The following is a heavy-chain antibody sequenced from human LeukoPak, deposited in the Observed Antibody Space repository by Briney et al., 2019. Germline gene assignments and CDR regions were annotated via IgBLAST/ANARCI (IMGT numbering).Heavy chain of an antibody. V-gene: IGHV3-30*01. J-gene: IGHJ4*02. D-gene: IGHD6-19*01. CDR1: GFTFSSYA. CDR2: ISYDGSNK. CDR3: ARGASVAELDY. Sequence: PGGSLRLSCAASGFTFSSYAMHWVRQAPGKGLEWVAVISYDGSNKYYADSVKGRFTIPRDNSKNTLYLQMNSLRAEDTAVYYCARGASVAELDYWGQGTLVTVSS.